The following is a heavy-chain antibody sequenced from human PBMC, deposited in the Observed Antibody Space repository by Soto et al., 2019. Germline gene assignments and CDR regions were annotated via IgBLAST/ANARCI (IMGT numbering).Heavy chain of an antibody. J-gene: IGHJ4*02. V-gene: IGHV3-30-3*01. Sequence: GGSLRLSCAASGFTFSSYAMHWVRQAPGKGLEWVAVISYDGSNKYYADSVKGRFTISRDNSKNTLYLQMNSLRAEDTAVYYCAREVVLMVYAIVDYWGQGTLVTVSS. CDR2: ISYDGSNK. CDR3: AREVVLMVYAIVDY. D-gene: IGHD2-8*01. CDR1: GFTFSSYA.